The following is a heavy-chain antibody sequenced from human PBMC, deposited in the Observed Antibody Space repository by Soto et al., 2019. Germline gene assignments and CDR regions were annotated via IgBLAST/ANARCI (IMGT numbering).Heavy chain of an antibody. Sequence: GGSLRLSCAASGFTFSDYYMSWIRQAPGKGLEWVSYISSSSSYTNYADSVKGRFTISGDNAKNSLYLQMNSLRAEDTAVYYCARVEGAYGSGSYYNGSRAVYYYGMDVWGQGTTVTVSS. CDR3: ARVEGAYGSGSYYNGSRAVYYYGMDV. D-gene: IGHD3-10*01. J-gene: IGHJ6*02. CDR1: GFTFSDYY. CDR2: ISSSSSYT. V-gene: IGHV3-11*06.